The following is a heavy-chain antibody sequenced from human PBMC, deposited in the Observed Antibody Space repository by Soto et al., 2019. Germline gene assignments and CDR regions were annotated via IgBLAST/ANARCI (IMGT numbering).Heavy chain of an antibody. V-gene: IGHV5-51*01. CDR1: GDSFTSYW. CDR2: IYPGDSDT. CDR3: ARGPYYDFWSGYFGNWFDL. D-gene: IGHD3-3*01. Sequence: ESLKIRCKGAGDSFTSYWIGWVRQMPGKGLEWMGIIYPGDSDTRYSPSFQGQVTISADKSISTAYLQWSSLKASDTAMYYCARGPYYDFWSGYFGNWFDLWGQGTLVTVSS. J-gene: IGHJ5*02.